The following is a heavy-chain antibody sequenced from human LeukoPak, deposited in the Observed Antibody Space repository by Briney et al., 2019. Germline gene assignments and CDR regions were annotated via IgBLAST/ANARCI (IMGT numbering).Heavy chain of an antibody. J-gene: IGHJ4*02. CDR3: ARLRNYYGSGGYYNMFSRYFDY. CDR2: IYPSGST. CDR1: GGSISSGNYY. D-gene: IGHD3-10*01. V-gene: IGHV4-61*02. Sequence: PSETLSLTCNVSGGSISSGNYYWNWIRQPAGKGLEWIGRIYPSGSTNYNPSLKSRVTISVDTSKNQFSLKLSSVTAADTAVYYCARLRNYYGSGGYYNMFSRYFDYWGQGTLVTVSS.